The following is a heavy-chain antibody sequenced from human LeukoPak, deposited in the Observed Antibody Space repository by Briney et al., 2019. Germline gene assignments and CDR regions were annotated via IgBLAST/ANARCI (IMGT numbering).Heavy chain of an antibody. CDR1: GGTFSSYA. V-gene: IGHV1-69*13. J-gene: IGHJ6*02. CDR2: IIPTFGTA. Sequence: SVKVSCKASGGTFSSYAISWVRQAPGQGLEWMGGIIPTFGTANYAQKFQGRVTITADESTSTAYMELSSLRSEDTAVYYCASPPNSQYYDILTGYPVWGQGTTVTVSS. D-gene: IGHD3-9*01. CDR3: ASPPNSQYYDILTGYPV.